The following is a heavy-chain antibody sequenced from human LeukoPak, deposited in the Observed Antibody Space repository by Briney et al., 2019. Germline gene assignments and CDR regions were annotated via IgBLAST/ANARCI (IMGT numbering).Heavy chain of an antibody. CDR3: ARGVACSGGSCYFDY. CDR1: GFTFSSYD. CDR2: IGTAGDT. J-gene: IGHJ4*02. D-gene: IGHD2-15*01. Sequence: RGSLRLSCAASGFTFSSYDMHWVRQATGKGLEWVSAIGTAGDTYYPGSVKGRFTISRENAKNSLYLQMNSLRAGDTAVYYCARGVACSGGSCYFDYWGQGTLVTVSS. V-gene: IGHV3-13*01.